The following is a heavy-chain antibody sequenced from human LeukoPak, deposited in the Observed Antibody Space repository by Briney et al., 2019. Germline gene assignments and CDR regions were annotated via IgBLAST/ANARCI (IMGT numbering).Heavy chain of an antibody. V-gene: IGHV3-21*01. CDR3: ARDLPAASSGFDP. J-gene: IGHJ5*02. CDR1: GFTFSSYS. D-gene: IGHD2-2*01. CDR2: ISSSSSYI. Sequence: GGSLRLSCAASGFTFSSYSMNWVRQAPGKGLEWVSSISSSSSYIYYAGSVKGRFTISRDNAKNSLYLQMNSLRAEDTAVYYCARDLPAASSGFDPWGQGTLVTVSS.